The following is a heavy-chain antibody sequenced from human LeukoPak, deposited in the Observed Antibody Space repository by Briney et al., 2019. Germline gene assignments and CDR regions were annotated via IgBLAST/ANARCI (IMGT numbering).Heavy chain of an antibody. CDR3: ARASEWLAYDY. D-gene: IGHD6-19*01. Sequence: SETLSLTCAVYGGSFSGYFWSWIRQPAGKGLEWIGLIYSSGSTNYNPSLKSRVTMSVDTSKNQFSLKLSSVTAADTAVYYCARASEWLAYDYWGQGTLVTVSS. J-gene: IGHJ4*02. CDR2: IYSSGST. V-gene: IGHV4-59*10. CDR1: GGSFSGYF.